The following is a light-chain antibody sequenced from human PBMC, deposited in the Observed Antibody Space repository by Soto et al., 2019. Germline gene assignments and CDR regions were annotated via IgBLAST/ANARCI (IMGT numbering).Light chain of an antibody. CDR2: KAS. CDR3: EQYNNYPWT. Sequence: DIQMTQSPSTLSASVGDRVTITCRASQSISIWLAWYQQKPGKAPNLLISKASSLESGVPSRFIGSGSGTEFTLTICSLQPDDFATYYCEQYNNYPWTFGQGPKVDIK. J-gene: IGKJ1*01. CDR1: QSISIW. V-gene: IGKV1-5*03.